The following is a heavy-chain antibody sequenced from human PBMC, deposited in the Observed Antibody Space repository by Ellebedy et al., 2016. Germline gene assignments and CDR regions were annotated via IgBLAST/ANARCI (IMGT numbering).Heavy chain of an antibody. V-gene: IGHV4-59*02. Sequence: SETLSLXCTVSGGSVETYYWSWIRQSPGKRLEWIGYIYYSGSTKDNPSLESRVSFSIDTSKKQFSLKLTSVTAADTALYYCARGRADDPLFFEVWGRGTLVTVSS. D-gene: IGHD3-3*01. CDR2: IYYSGST. CDR3: ARGRADDPLFFEV. CDR1: GGSVETYY. J-gene: IGHJ3*01.